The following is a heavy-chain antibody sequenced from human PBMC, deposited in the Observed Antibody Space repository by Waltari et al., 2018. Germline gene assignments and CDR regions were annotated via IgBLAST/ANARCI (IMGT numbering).Heavy chain of an antibody. CDR1: GYTFSNYG. D-gene: IGHD3-22*01. Sequence: QVQLVQSGAEVRKPGASVKVSCKASGYTFSNYGIAGVRQAPGQGLEWMGWGRGYNVDTKNAREFEGRLTVTTNTSTNTAHMELRSLRSDDTAVYYCARLYDSSAYYNTYLDPWGQGALVTVSS. V-gene: IGHV1-18*01. CDR2: GRGYNVDT. J-gene: IGHJ5*02. CDR3: ARLYDSSAYYNTYLDP.